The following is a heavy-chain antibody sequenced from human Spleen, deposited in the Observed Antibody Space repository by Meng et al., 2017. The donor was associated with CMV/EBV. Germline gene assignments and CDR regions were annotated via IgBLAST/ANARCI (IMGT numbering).Heavy chain of an antibody. CDR1: GGTFSSYA. Sequence: ASVKVSCKASGGTFSSYAISWVRQAPGQGLEWMGWISAYNGNTNYAQNLQGRVTLTTDTSTSTAYMELRSLRSDDTAVYYCARDDYGANSNWFDPWGQGTLVTVSS. CDR2: ISAYNGNT. J-gene: IGHJ5*02. D-gene: IGHD4/OR15-4a*01. V-gene: IGHV1-18*01. CDR3: ARDDYGANSNWFDP.